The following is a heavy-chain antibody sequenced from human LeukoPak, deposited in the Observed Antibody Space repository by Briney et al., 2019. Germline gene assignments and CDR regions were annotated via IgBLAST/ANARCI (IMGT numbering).Heavy chain of an antibody. J-gene: IGHJ6*03. Sequence: ASVKVSCKASGYTFTGYYMHWVRQAPGQGLEWMGRINPNSSGTNYAQKFQGRVTMTRDTSISTAYMELSRLRSDDTAVYYCASNSLRFLEWLLPDDYYYMDVWGKGTTVTVSS. CDR3: ASNSLRFLEWLLPDDYYYMDV. CDR1: GYTFTGYY. CDR2: INPNSSGT. D-gene: IGHD3-3*01. V-gene: IGHV1-2*06.